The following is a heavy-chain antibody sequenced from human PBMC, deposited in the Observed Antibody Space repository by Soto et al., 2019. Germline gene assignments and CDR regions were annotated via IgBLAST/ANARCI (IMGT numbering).Heavy chain of an antibody. CDR2: ISAYNGNT. Sequence: QVQLVQSGAEVKKPGASVKVSCKASGYTFTSYGISWVRQAPGQGLEWMGWISAYNGNTNYAQKLQGRVTMTTDTSTSTAYMELRSLRSDDTAVYYCARDLNYDFWSGYRKSYYYYYMDVWGKGTTVTVSS. CDR1: GYTFTSYG. J-gene: IGHJ6*03. V-gene: IGHV1-18*01. D-gene: IGHD3-3*01. CDR3: ARDLNYDFWSGYRKSYYYYYMDV.